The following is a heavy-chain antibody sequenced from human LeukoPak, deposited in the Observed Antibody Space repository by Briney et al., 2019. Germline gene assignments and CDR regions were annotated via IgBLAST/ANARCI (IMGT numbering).Heavy chain of an antibody. V-gene: IGHV4-39*01. J-gene: IGHJ6*02. CDR3: ARLDWNYYGMDV. CDR2: IYYSGST. D-gene: IGHD3/OR15-3a*01. Sequence: SETLSLTCTVSGGSISSSSYYWGWIRQPPGKGLEWIGSIYYSGSTYYNPSLKSRVTISVDTSKNQFSLKLSSATAADTAVYYCARLDWNYYGMDVWGQGTTVTVSS. CDR1: GGSISSSSYY.